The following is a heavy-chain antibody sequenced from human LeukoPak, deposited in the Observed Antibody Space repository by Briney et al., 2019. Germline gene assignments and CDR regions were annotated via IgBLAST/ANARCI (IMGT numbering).Heavy chain of an antibody. D-gene: IGHD3-22*01. CDR3: ARDGNRDDSSGLGAFDI. V-gene: IGHV1-69*13. Sequence: ASVKVSCKASGGTFSSYAISWVRQAPGQGLEWMGGIIPIFGTANYAQKFQGRVTITADESTSTAYMELSSLRSEDTAVYYCARDGNRDDSSGLGAFDIWGQGTMVTVSS. CDR1: GGTFSSYA. CDR2: IIPIFGTA. J-gene: IGHJ3*02.